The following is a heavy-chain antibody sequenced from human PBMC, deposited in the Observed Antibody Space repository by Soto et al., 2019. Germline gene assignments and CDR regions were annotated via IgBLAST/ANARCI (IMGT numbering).Heavy chain of an antibody. D-gene: IGHD6-13*01. J-gene: IGHJ4*02. CDR1: GFTFSTYW. V-gene: IGHV3-74*01. CDR3: ARETSSWSLDY. CDR2: SNSDGRST. Sequence: GGSLRLSCAASGFTFSTYWMHWVRQAPGKGLVWVSRSNSDGRSTGHADSVKGRFTISRDNAKNTLYLQMNSLRVEDTAVYYCARETSSWSLDYWGQGMLVTVSS.